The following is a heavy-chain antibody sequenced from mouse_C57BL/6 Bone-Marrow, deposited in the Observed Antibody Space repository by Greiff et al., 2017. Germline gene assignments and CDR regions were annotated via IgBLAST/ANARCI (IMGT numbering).Heavy chain of an antibody. Sequence: VQLQQSGAELVRPGASVKLSCTASGFNIKDDYMHWVKQRPEQGLEWIGWIDPENGDTEYASKFQGKATITADTSSNTAYLQRSSLTSGETAVYYCTPSDYDRLPCVSYRGQGTLVTVSA. CDR3: TPSDYDRLPCVSY. J-gene: IGHJ3*01. D-gene: IGHD2-4*01. CDR1: GFNIKDDY. CDR2: IDPENGDT. V-gene: IGHV14-4*01.